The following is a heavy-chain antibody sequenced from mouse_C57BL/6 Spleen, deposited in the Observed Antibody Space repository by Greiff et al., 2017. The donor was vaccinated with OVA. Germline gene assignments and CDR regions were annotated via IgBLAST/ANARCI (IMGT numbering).Heavy chain of an antibody. D-gene: IGHD2-1*01. V-gene: IGHV1-7*01. CDR3: ARGDGNYGFHFDD. Sequence: QVQLQQSGAELAKPGASVKLSCKASGYTFTSYWMHWVKQRPGQGLEWIGYINPSSGYTKYNQKFKDKATLTADISSSTAYMQLSSLTYEDSAVYYCARGDGNYGFHFDDWGQGTTLTVSS. J-gene: IGHJ2*01. CDR1: GYTFTSYW. CDR2: INPSSGYT.